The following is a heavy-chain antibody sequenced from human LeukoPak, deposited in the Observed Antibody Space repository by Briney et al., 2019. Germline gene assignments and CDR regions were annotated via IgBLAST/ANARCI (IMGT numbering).Heavy chain of an antibody. CDR3: ATVQGYDFWSGHSFAFDY. CDR1: GDSISRYY. V-gene: IGHV4-59*01. D-gene: IGHD3-3*01. Sequence: SETLSLTCTVSGDSISRYYWSWIRQPPGKGLEWIGYIYYNGGTNYNPSPKSRVTISVDTSKKQFSLKLNSVTAADTAVYYCATVQGYDFWSGHSFAFDYWGQGTLVTVSS. CDR2: IYYNGGT. J-gene: IGHJ4*02.